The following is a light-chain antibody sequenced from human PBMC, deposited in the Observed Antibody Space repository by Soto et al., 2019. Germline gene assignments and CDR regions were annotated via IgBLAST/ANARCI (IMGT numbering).Light chain of an antibody. Sequence: QSVLTQPPSASGTPGQRIIISCSGSTSNIESHSVNWFQQVPGTAPRLLIITNNQRPSGVPDRFSGSKSGASASLAISGLQSEDGATYYCATWDDSRKVVFGTGTKVTVL. CDR2: TNN. V-gene: IGLV1-44*01. J-gene: IGLJ1*01. CDR1: TSNIESHS. CDR3: ATWDDSRKVV.